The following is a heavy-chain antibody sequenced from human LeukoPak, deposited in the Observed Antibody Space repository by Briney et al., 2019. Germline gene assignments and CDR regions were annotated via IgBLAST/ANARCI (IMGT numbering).Heavy chain of an antibody. CDR3: ARGRGRPSVNYYYYMDV. CDR1: GYTFTGYY. J-gene: IGHJ6*03. D-gene: IGHD4-17*01. Sequence: GASVKVSCKASGYTFTGYYMHWVRQAPGQGLEWMGWINPNSGGTNYAQKFQGRVTMTRDTSISTAYMELSRLRSDNTAVYYCARGRGRPSVNYYYYMDVWGKGTTVTVSS. V-gene: IGHV1-2*02. CDR2: INPNSGGT.